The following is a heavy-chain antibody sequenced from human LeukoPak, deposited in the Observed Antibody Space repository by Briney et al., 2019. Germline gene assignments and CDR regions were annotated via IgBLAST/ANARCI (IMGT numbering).Heavy chain of an antibody. Sequence: ASVKVSCKAAGYTFTIDGISCGRQAPGQGLEWMGWISGYNGNTNYAQKVQGRVTMTRDTSTSTAYMELRSLRSDDTAVYYCAREVPFGSGSPSFDYWGQGTLVTVSS. CDR1: GYTFTIDG. J-gene: IGHJ4*02. CDR3: AREVPFGSGSPSFDY. V-gene: IGHV1-18*01. CDR2: ISGYNGNT. D-gene: IGHD3-10*01.